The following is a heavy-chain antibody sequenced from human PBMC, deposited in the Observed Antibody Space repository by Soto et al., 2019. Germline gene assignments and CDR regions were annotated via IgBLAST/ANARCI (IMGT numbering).Heavy chain of an antibody. J-gene: IGHJ4*02. CDR3: VSQRTSVLTQAYFDY. CDR1: GGSVSNSNYY. CDR2: VYCRGRS. V-gene: IGHV4-39*01. D-gene: IGHD2-8*01. Sequence: SETLSLTCTVSGGSVSNSNYYWGWIRQSPGKGLEWIGSVYCRGRSYSKSSVKSRVTISVDTSKNQFSLNLNSVTASDTAVYYCVSQRTSVLTQAYFDYWGPGALVTVSS.